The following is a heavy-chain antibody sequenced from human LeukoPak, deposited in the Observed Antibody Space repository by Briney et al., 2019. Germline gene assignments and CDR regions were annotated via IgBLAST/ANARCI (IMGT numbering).Heavy chain of an antibody. J-gene: IGHJ4*02. D-gene: IGHD1-14*01. V-gene: IGHV3-23*01. Sequence: GGSLRLSCAASGFTFSSYAMSWVRQAPGKGLEWVSAISGSDGSTYYAGSVKGRFTISRDNSKNTLYLQMNSLRVEDTAVYYCARHWTGTKSFDYWGQGTLVTVSS. CDR2: ISGSDGST. CDR1: GFTFSSYA. CDR3: ARHWTGTKSFDY.